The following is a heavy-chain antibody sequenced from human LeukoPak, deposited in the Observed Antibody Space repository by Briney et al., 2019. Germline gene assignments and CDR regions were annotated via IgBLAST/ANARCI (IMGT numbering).Heavy chain of an antibody. J-gene: IGHJ4*02. V-gene: IGHV3-23*01. CDR2: ISSSAGNT. CDR3: AKNRGFRGVIVVPPLDF. CDR1: GFPFSSYP. D-gene: IGHD3-16*02. Sequence: PGGSLTLSCAASGFPFSSYPMSWVRQAPGKGLEWVSSISSSAGNTYYAESVKGRFTISRDYSKNTLYLQMNSLRAEDTAIYYCAKNRGFRGVIVVPPLDFWGQGTLVTVSS.